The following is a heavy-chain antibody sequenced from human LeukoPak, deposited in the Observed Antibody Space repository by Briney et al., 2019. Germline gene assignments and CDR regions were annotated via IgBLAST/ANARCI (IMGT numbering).Heavy chain of an antibody. D-gene: IGHD3-3*01. CDR1: GYGFTAYY. Sequence: SVKVSCKASGYGFTAYYMHWVRQAPGQGLEWMGGIIPIFGTANYAQKFQGRVTITADESTSTAYMELSSLRSEDTAVYYCARTPIFGVVYYYMDVWGKGTTVTVSS. V-gene: IGHV1-69*13. CDR3: ARTPIFGVVYYYMDV. J-gene: IGHJ6*03. CDR2: IIPIFGTA.